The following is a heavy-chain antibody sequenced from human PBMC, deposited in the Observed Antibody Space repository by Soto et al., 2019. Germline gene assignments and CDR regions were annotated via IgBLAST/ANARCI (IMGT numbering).Heavy chain of an antibody. D-gene: IGHD6-19*01. Sequence: PGGSLRLSCQASGFTFSSYIMNWVRQAPGKGVEWISTITADGGGTFYADSVMGRFTISRDNSKNTLYRQMDNLRAEDTALYYCAKDRGGSGWPKFNCWGQGTQVTVSS. V-gene: IGHV3-23*01. CDR1: GFTFSSYI. CDR2: ITADGGGT. CDR3: AKDRGGSGWPKFNC. J-gene: IGHJ4*02.